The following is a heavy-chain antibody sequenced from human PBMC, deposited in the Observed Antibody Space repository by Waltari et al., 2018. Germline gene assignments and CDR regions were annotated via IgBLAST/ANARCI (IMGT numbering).Heavy chain of an antibody. J-gene: IGHJ3*02. V-gene: IGHV4-34*01. CDR3: ARRSHTLVVEAATDGGAFEI. Sequence: QVQLQQWGAGLFKPSATLSLTCAVYGGSLSGDSWSWLRQPPGRGLEWIGEISPSGSTNYNPTLKSRVTTSVDTSKNHFSLKVTSVTAADTAVYYCARRSHTLVVEAATDGGAFEIWGQGTMVTVSS. D-gene: IGHD2-15*01. CDR1: GGSLSGDS. CDR2: ISPSGST.